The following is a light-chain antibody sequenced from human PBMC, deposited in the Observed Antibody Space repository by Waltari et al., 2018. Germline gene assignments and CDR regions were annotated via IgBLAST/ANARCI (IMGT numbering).Light chain of an antibody. CDR1: SSDIGNYHY. J-gene: IGLJ1*01. CDR2: DVF. V-gene: IGLV2-8*01. CDR3: SSYGGNNNYV. Sequence: QSALTQPPSASGSPGQSVTISCNGTSSDIGNYHYVPWFQQPPGNAPKLIIYDVFERPSGVPDRFSGSKSGNTASLTVSGLQAEDEADYYCSSYGGNNNYVFGTGTQVTV.